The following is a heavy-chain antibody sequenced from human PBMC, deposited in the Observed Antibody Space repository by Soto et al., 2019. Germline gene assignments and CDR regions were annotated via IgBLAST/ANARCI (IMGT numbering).Heavy chain of an antibody. CDR3: AKDLGTSSIRVLMDV. D-gene: IGHD6-6*01. Sequence: QVQLVESGGGVVQPGRSLRLSCAASGFTFSSYGMYWVRQAPGKGLEWVAVISYDGSNKYYADSVKGRFTISRDNSKNTLYLQMNSLRAEDTAVYYCAKDLGTSSIRVLMDVWGQGTTVTVSS. V-gene: IGHV3-30*18. CDR2: ISYDGSNK. J-gene: IGHJ6*02. CDR1: GFTFSSYG.